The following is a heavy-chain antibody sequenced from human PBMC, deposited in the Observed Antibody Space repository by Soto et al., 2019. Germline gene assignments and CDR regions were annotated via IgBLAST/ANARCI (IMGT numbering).Heavy chain of an antibody. D-gene: IGHD2-15*01. CDR1: GDTVSSNSVA. Sequence: SQTLSLTCVGSGDTVSSNSVAWNWVRQSPSRGLEWLGRTYYRSRWYSDYAVSVRSRIDINADTSKNQVSLQLNSVTPEDTAVYYCARSEEDSDYYYYGMDVWGQGPTVTVS. J-gene: IGHJ6*02. V-gene: IGHV6-1*01. CDR2: TYYRSRWYS. CDR3: ARSEEDSDYYYYGMDV.